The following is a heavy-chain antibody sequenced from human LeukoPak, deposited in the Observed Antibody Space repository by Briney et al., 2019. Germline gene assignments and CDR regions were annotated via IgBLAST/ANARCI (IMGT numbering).Heavy chain of an antibody. CDR3: AKDSAQRHYYDSSGYYVYFDY. CDR2: ISGSGGST. V-gene: IGHV3-23*01. CDR1: GFTFSSYA. D-gene: IGHD3-22*01. J-gene: IGHJ4*02. Sequence: GVSLRLSCAASGFTFSSYAMSWVRQAPGKGLEWVSAISGSGGSTYYADSVKGRFTISRDNSKNTLYLQMNSLRAEDTAVYYCAKDSAQRHYYDSSGYYVYFDYWGQGTLVTVSS.